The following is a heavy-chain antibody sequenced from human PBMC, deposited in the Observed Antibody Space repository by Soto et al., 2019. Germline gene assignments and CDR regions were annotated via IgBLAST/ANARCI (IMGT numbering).Heavy chain of an antibody. J-gene: IGHJ2*01. V-gene: IGHV3-21*01. Sequence: GGSLRLSCAASGFTFSSYSMNWVRQAPGKGLEWVSSISSSSSYIYYAYSVKGRFTISRDNAKNSLYLQMNSLRAEDTAVYYCARPLVVPAAMGNRYFDLWGRGTLVTVSS. CDR2: ISSSSSYI. CDR3: ARPLVVPAAMGNRYFDL. D-gene: IGHD2-2*01. CDR1: GFTFSSYS.